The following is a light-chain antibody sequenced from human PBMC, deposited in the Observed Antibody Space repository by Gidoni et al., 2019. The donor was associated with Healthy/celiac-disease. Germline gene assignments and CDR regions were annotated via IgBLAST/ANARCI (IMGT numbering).Light chain of an antibody. CDR2: DAS. V-gene: IGKV3-11*01. Sequence: EIVLTQSPATLSLSPGERATLSCRASQSVSSYLAWYQQKPGQAPRLLIYDASNRATGIPARFSGSGSGTDFTLTISSLEPEDFAVYYCQQRSIFXPXTKVDIK. J-gene: IGKJ3*01. CDR3: QQRSI. CDR1: QSVSSY.